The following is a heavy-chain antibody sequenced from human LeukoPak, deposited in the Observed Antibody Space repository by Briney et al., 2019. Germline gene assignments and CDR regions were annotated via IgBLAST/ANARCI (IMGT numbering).Heavy chain of an antibody. CDR2: MNPNSGNT. J-gene: IGHJ4*02. CDR3: ARGRRKVGATWYY. Sequence: ASVKVSCKASGYTFTSYDINWVRQATGQGLEWMGWMNPNSGNTGYAQKFQGRVTMTRNTSISTAYMELSSLGSEDTAVYYCARGRRKVGATWYYWGKETLVTVS. CDR1: GYTFTSYD. D-gene: IGHD1-26*01. V-gene: IGHV1-8*01.